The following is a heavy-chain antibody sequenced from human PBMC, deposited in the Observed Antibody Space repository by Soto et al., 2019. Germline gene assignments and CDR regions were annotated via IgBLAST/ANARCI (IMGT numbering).Heavy chain of an antibody. CDR2: ISSSGGST. Sequence: SCAASGFTFNTYAMSWVRQAPGKGLEWVSAISSSGGSTYNADSVKGRFTISRDNSKNTLYLQMNSLRAEDTAVYYCARVGDAYAFDIWGQGTMVTVSS. D-gene: IGHD3-10*01. V-gene: IGHV3-23*01. J-gene: IGHJ3*02. CDR3: ARVGDAYAFDI. CDR1: GFTFNTYA.